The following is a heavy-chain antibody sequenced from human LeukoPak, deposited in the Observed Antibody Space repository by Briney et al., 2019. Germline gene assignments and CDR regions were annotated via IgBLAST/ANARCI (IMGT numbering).Heavy chain of an antibody. CDR2: ISSSSSYI. D-gene: IGHD6-19*01. J-gene: IGHJ4*02. V-gene: IGHV3-21*01. CDR1: GFTFSSYS. CDR3: ARGGAYISAVAGTLDY. Sequence: PGGPLRLSCAASGFTFSSYSMNWVRQAPGKGLEWVSSISSSSSYIYYADSVKGRFTISRDNAKNSLYLQMNSLRAEDTAVYYCARGGAYISAVAGTLDYWGQGTLVTVSS.